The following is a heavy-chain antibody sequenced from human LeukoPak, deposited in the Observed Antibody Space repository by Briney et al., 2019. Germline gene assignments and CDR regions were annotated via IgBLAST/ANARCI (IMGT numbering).Heavy chain of an antibody. CDR2: ISAHNGNT. CDR3: AREALWGSSSWYYYYYYMDV. Sequence: ASVKVSCKASGYTFTSYGISWVRQAPGQGLEWMGWISAHNGNTNYAQKLQGRVTMTTDTSTSTAYMELRSLRSDDTAVYYCAREALWGSSSWYYYYYYMDVWGKGTTVTVSS. J-gene: IGHJ6*03. V-gene: IGHV1-18*01. CDR1: GYTFTSYG. D-gene: IGHD6-13*01.